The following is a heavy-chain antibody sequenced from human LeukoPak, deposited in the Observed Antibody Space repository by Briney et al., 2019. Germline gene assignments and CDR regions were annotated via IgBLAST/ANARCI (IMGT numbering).Heavy chain of an antibody. CDR3: ARDRPHGDYGGGYGMDV. J-gene: IGHJ6*02. CDR1: GGTFSSYA. CDR2: IIPILGIA. V-gene: IGHV1-69*04. Sequence: ASVKVSCKASGGTFSSYAISWVRQAPGQGLEWMGRIIPILGIANYAQKFQGRVTITADKSTSTAYMELSSLRSEDTAVYYCARDRPHGDYGGGYGMDVWGQGTTVTVSS. D-gene: IGHD4-23*01.